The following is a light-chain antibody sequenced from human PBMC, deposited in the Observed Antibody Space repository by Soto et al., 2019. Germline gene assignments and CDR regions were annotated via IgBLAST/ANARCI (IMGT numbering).Light chain of an antibody. CDR1: QSISSY. Sequence: DIQMTQSPSSLSASVGDRVTITCRASQSISSYLNWYQQKPGKAPKLLIYAASSLQSGVPSRFSGSGSWTDFILTISSLQPEHFATYYCQQSYSTPRTFGQGTKVEIK. V-gene: IGKV1-39*01. CDR2: AAS. J-gene: IGKJ1*01. CDR3: QQSYSTPRT.